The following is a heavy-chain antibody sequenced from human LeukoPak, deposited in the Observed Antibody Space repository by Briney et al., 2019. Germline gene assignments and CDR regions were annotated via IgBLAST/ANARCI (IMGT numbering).Heavy chain of an antibody. J-gene: IGHJ4*02. CDR2: IIPILGIA. CDR1: GGTFSSYA. V-gene: IGHV1-69*04. Sequence: SVKVSCKASGGTFSSYAISWVRQAPGQGLEWMGRIIPILGIANYAQKFQGRVTMTTDTSTSTAYMELRSLRSDDTAVYYCARGLSSWYSLYYFDYWGQGTLVTVSS. D-gene: IGHD6-13*01. CDR3: ARGLSSWYSLYYFDY.